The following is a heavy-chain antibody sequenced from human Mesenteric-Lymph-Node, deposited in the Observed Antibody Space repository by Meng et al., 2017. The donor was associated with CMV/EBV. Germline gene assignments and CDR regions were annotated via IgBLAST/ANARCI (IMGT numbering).Heavy chain of an antibody. CDR3: ARGPGPLTGTMSPSNWFDP. Sequence: SETLSLTCTVSGDSISSYFWSWIRQPPGKGLEWIGYIYYSDSESTNYNPSLKSRVTISVDTSKNQFSLKLRSVTAADTAVYYCARGPGPLTGTMSPSNWFDPWGQGTLVTVSS. CDR1: GDSISSYF. V-gene: IGHV4-59*01. D-gene: IGHD1-7*01. CDR2: IYYSDSEST. J-gene: IGHJ5*02.